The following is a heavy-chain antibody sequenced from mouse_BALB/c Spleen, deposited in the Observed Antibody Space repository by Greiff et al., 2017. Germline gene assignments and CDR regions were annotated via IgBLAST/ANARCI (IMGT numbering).Heavy chain of an antibody. Sequence: QVQLQQSGAELARPGASVKMSCKASGYTFTSYTMHWVKQRPGQGLEWIGYINPSSGYTNYNQKFKDKATLTADKSSSTAYMQLSSLTSEDSAVYYCARNPSTMITTGAMDYRGQGNSVTV. V-gene: IGHV1-4*01. CDR3: ARNPSTMITTGAMDY. J-gene: IGHJ4*01. CDR1: GYTFTSYT. D-gene: IGHD2-4*01. CDR2: INPSSGYT.